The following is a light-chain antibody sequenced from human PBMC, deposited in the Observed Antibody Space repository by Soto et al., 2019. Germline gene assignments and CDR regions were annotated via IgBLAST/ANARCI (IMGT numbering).Light chain of an antibody. J-gene: IGKJ4*01. CDR3: QQYTNSPPGLT. Sequence: EIVLTQSPGTLSLSPGERATLSCRASQSVSSSYLAWYQQKPGQAPKLLIYGASSRTIDIPDRFSGSGSGTDFTLTISRLEPEDFAVYYCQQYTNSPPGLTFGGGTKVDIK. CDR2: GAS. V-gene: IGKV3-20*01. CDR1: QSVSSSY.